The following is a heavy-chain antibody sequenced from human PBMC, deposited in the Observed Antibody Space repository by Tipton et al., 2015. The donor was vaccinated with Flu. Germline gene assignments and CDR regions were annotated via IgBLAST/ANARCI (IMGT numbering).Heavy chain of an antibody. D-gene: IGHD1-26*01. J-gene: IGHJ6*02. Sequence: TLSLTCTVSGGSISSYYWSWIRQPPGKGLEWIGYINYSGSTNYNPSLKSRVTISVDTSKNQFSLKLSSVTAADTAVYYCARVGGSSYYYYGMDVWGQGTTVTVSS. CDR3: ARVGGSSYYYYGMDV. CDR2: INYSGST. CDR1: GGSISSYY. V-gene: IGHV4-59*01.